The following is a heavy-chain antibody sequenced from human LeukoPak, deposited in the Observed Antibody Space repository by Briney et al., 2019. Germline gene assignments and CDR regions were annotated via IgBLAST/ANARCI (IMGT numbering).Heavy chain of an antibody. V-gene: IGHV3-23*01. D-gene: IGHD2-2*01. Sequence: GGSLRLSCAASGFTFNTYNMNWVRQAPGKGLEWVSAISGSGGSTYYADSVKGRFTISRDNSKNTLYLQMNSLRAEDTAVYYCAKDAVVPAAILYAEYFQHWGQGTLVTVSS. J-gene: IGHJ1*01. CDR2: ISGSGGST. CDR1: GFTFNTYN. CDR3: AKDAVVPAAILYAEYFQH.